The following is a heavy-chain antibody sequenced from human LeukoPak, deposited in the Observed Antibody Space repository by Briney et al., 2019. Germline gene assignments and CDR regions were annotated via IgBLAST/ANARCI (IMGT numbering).Heavy chain of an antibody. CDR2: IYYSGST. D-gene: IGHD3-10*01. Sequence: SETLSLTCTVSGGSISSGGYYWSWLRQHPGKGLEWIGYIYYSGSTYYNPSLKSRVTISVDTSKNQFSLKLSSVTAADTAVYYCAREFPSMVDYWGQGTLVTVSS. V-gene: IGHV4-31*03. CDR1: GGSISSGGYY. J-gene: IGHJ4*02. CDR3: AREFPSMVDY.